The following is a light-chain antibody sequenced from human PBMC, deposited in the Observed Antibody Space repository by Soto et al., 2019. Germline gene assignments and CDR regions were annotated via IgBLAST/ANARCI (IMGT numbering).Light chain of an antibody. CDR1: QSVSSDY. J-gene: IGKJ1*01. V-gene: IGKV3-20*01. CDR3: QQYGSSTWT. CDR2: GAS. Sequence: EVVLTQPPGTLSLSPGERATLSCRASQSVSSDYLAWYQQKPGQAPRLLIYGASNRATGIPDRFSDSGSGTDFTLTIRRLEPEDFAVYYCQQYGSSTWTFGQGTKVEIK.